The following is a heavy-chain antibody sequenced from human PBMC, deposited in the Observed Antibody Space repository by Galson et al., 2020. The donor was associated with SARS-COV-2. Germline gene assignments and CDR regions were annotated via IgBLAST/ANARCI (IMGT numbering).Heavy chain of an antibody. Sequence: SETLSLTCTVSGGSISTSYWSWIRRPPGKGVEWIGYIYDSVLTDYNPSLQSRVTISVAKSKNQVSLKVTSVTAADTAVYYCARMNYGGGSYYFDYWGQGALVTVSS. J-gene: IGHJ4*02. D-gene: IGHD4-17*01. V-gene: IGHV4-59*12. CDR2: IYDSVLT. CDR1: GGSISTSY. CDR3: ARMNYGGGSYYFDY.